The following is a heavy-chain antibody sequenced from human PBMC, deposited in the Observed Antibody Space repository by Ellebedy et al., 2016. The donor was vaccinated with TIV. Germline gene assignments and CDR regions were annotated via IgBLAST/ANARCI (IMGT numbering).Heavy chain of an antibody. J-gene: IGHJ4*02. CDR1: GGSISSSSYY. CDR2: IYYSGVT. V-gene: IGHV4-61*05. CDR3: ARDRWWELQYSRNFDY. D-gene: IGHD1-26*01. Sequence: SETLSLTCTVSGGSISSSSYYWGWIRQPPGTGLEWIGYIYYSGVTNYNPSLNSRVTISVDTSKNQFSMKLSSVTAADTAVYYCARDRWWELQYSRNFDYWGQGTLVTVSS.